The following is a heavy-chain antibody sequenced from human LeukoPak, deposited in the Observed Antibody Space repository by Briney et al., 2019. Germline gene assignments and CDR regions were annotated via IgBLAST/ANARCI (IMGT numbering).Heavy chain of an antibody. V-gene: IGHV4-34*01. CDR2: INHSGSI. J-gene: IGHJ4*02. Sequence: SETLSLTCTVPGGSISSYYWSWIRQPPGKGLEWIGEINHSGSINYNPSLKSRVTISVDTSKNQFSLKVSSVTAADTAVYYCARGLRMGRFDYWGQGTLVTVSS. CDR3: ARGLRMGRFDY. CDR1: GGSISSYY. D-gene: IGHD2-8*01.